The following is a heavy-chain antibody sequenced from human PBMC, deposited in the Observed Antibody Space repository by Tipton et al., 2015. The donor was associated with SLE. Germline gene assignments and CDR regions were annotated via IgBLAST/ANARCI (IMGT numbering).Heavy chain of an antibody. D-gene: IGHD4-17*01. CDR3: AKDSLYGDYVFDY. CDR1: GLTFDDYA. V-gene: IGHV3-43*02. Sequence: SLRLSCVASGLTFDDYATHWVRQAPGKGLEWVSLITGDGSTIYYADSVKGRFTISRDNSKNSLYLQMNSLRSEDTALYYCAKDSLYGDYVFDYWGQGTLVTVSS. J-gene: IGHJ4*02. CDR2: ITGDGSTI.